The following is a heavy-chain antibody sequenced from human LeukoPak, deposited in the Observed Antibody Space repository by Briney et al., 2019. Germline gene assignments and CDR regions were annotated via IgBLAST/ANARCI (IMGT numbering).Heavy chain of an antibody. Sequence: SQTLSLTCAISGDSVFSNSAAWNWIRQSPSRGLGWLGRTYYRSKWYNDYAVSVKSRIIINPDTSKNQFSLQLKSVTHEDTAVYYCVRDVGFDFDYWGQGTLVTVSS. CDR1: GDSVFSNSAA. J-gene: IGHJ4*02. D-gene: IGHD3-10*01. V-gene: IGHV6-1*01. CDR3: VRDVGFDFDY. CDR2: TYYRSKWYN.